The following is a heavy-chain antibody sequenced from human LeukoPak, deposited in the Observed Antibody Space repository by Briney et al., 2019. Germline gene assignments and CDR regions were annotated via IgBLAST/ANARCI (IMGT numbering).Heavy chain of an antibody. CDR2: INHSGST. Sequence: SETLSLTCAVYGGSFSGYYWSWIRQPPGKGLEWIGEINHSGSTNYNPSLKSRVTISVDTSKNQFSLKLSSVTAADTAVYYCARVHSYGGNDYWGQGTLVTVSS. D-gene: IGHD5-18*01. V-gene: IGHV4-34*01. CDR1: GGSFSGYY. J-gene: IGHJ4*02. CDR3: ARVHSYGGNDY.